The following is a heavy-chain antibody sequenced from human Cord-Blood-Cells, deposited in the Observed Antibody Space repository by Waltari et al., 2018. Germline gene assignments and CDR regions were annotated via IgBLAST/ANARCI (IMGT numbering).Heavy chain of an antibody. D-gene: IGHD1-26*01. Sequence: EVQLVESGGGLVKPGGSLRLSCAASGFTFSSYSMNWVRQAPGKGLEWVLSISSSRSDIYYADSVKVRFHISRDNAKSSLYLQMNSLRAEDTAVYYWARDRYQGGSYWFDPWGQGTLVTVSS. J-gene: IGHJ5*02. V-gene: IGHV3-21*01. CDR1: GFTFSSYS. CDR2: ISSSRSDI. CDR3: ARDRYQGGSYWFDP.